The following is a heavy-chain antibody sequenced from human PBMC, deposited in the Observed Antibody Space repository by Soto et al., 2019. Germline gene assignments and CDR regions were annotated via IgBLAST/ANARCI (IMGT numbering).Heavy chain of an antibody. V-gene: IGHV4-61*01. CDR3: ARDIRGYSRAFDY. J-gene: IGHJ4*02. Sequence: SETLSLTCTVSGGSVSSASYYWTWIRQSPGKGLEWIGYIYYTGSPNYNPSLKSRVTISVDTSKNLFSLKLTSVTAADTAVYYCARDIRGYSRAFDYWGQGNMVTVSS. CDR1: GGSVSSASYY. CDR2: IYYTGSP. D-gene: IGHD5-18*01.